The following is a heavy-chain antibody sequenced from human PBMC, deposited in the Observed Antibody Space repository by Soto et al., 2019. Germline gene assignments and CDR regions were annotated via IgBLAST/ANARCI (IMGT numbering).Heavy chain of an antibody. CDR2: IYWDDDK. Sequence: SGPTLVNHTQTLTLTCTFSGFSLSTNGVGVGWIRQPPGKALEWLALIYWDDDKRYSPSLKSRLTITKDTSKNQVVLTMTNMDPVDTATYYCAYSPSLWFGELLPKPYYFDYWGQGTLVTVSS. D-gene: IGHD3-10*01. CDR1: GFSLSTNGVG. V-gene: IGHV2-5*02. J-gene: IGHJ4*02. CDR3: AYSPSLWFGELLPKPYYFDY.